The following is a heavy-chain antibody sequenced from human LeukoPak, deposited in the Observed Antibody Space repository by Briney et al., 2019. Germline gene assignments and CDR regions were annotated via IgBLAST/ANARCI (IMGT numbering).Heavy chain of an antibody. CDR1: GFTFRSYG. CDR3: ASDGIAVDRGIGYFDY. Sequence: PGKSLRLPCAASGFTFRSYGMHWVRQAPGKGLEWVAVIWYDGSNKYYADSVKGRFTISRDNSESTLYLQMNSLRAEDTALYYCASDGIAVDRGIGYFDYWGQGTLVTVSS. V-gene: IGHV3-33*01. D-gene: IGHD6-13*01. CDR2: IWYDGSNK. J-gene: IGHJ4*02.